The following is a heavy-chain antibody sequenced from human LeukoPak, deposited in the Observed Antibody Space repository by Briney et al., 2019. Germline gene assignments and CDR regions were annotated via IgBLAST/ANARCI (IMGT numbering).Heavy chain of an antibody. CDR2: INHSGST. CDR1: GGSFSGYY. V-gene: IGHV4-34*01. D-gene: IGHD6-13*01. Sequence: SETLSLTCAVYGGSFSGYYWSWIRQPLGKGLEWIGEINHSGSTNYNPSLKSRVTISVDTSKNQFSLKLSSVTAADTAVYYCARGGIAAANDAFDIWGQGTMVTVSS. CDR3: ARGGIAAANDAFDI. J-gene: IGHJ3*02.